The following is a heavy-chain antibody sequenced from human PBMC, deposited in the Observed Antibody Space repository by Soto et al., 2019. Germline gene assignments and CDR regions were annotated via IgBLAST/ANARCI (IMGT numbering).Heavy chain of an antibody. CDR1: GYTLTELS. CDR2: FDTEDGEK. D-gene: IGHD2-15*01. Sequence: ASVKVSCKVSGYTLTELSMHWVRQAPGKGLEWMGGFDTEDGEKIYPQKFQGRVTRNEDTSTDTAYMELSSLRSEDTAVYYCATVGYCSGGSCYAFDPWGQGTLVTVSS. CDR3: ATVGYCSGGSCYAFDP. V-gene: IGHV1-24*01. J-gene: IGHJ5*02.